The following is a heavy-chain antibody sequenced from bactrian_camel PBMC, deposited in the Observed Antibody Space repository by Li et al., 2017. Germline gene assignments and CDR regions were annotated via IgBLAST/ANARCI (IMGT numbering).Heavy chain of an antibody. J-gene: IGHJ6*01. D-gene: IGHD4*01. CDR1: GFPFGNYY. V-gene: IGHV3-2*01. Sequence: VQLVESGGTLVQPGGPLTLSCAASGFPFGNYYMTWVRQAPGKGLEWVSSIYSDGSNTYYADSVKGRFTISRDNAKNTLYLQMNSLKPEDTAVYYCAADRAIYYRDYGPYRPGLGNWGQGTQVT. CDR2: IYSDGSNT. CDR3: AADRAIYYRDYGPYRPGLGN.